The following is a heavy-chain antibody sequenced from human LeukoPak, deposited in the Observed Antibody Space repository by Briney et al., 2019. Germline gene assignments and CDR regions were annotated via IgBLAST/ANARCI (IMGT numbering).Heavy chain of an antibody. CDR1: GFTFSSYW. CDR3: ARDSKVPWYFDL. D-gene: IGHD3-10*01. Sequence: GRSLRLSCAASGFTFSSYWMSWVRQAPGKGLEWVASIKQDGSEKYYVDSVKGRFTISRDNAKNSLYLQMNSLRAEDTAVYYCARDSKVPWYFDLWGRGTLVTVSS. V-gene: IGHV3-7*01. J-gene: IGHJ2*01. CDR2: IKQDGSEK.